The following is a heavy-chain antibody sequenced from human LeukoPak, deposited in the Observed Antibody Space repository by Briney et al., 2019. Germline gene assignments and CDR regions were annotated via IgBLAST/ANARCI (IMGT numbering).Heavy chain of an antibody. D-gene: IGHD5-12*01. CDR3: ARLYSGYDYSAFDI. Sequence: PGGSLRLSCAASGFTFSSYWMSWVRQAPGKGLEWVANIKQDGSEKYYVDSVKGRFTISRDNAKNSLYLQMNSLRAEDTAVYYCARLYSGYDYSAFDIWGQGTMVTVSS. CDR1: GFTFSSYW. CDR2: IKQDGSEK. J-gene: IGHJ3*02. V-gene: IGHV3-7*01.